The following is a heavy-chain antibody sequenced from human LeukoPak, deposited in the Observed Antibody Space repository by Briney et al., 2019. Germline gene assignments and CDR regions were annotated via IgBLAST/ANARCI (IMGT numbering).Heavy chain of an antibody. V-gene: IGHV4-59*01. CDR1: GGSISSYY. D-gene: IGHD3-10*01. CDR3: ARTWFGTRGWFDP. J-gene: IGHJ5*02. CDR2: IYYSGST. Sequence: PSETLSLTCTVSGGSISSYYWSWIRQPPGKGLEWIGYIYYSGSTNYNPSLKSRVTISVDTSKNQFSLKLGSVTAADTAVYYCARTWFGTRGWFDPWGQGTLVTVSS.